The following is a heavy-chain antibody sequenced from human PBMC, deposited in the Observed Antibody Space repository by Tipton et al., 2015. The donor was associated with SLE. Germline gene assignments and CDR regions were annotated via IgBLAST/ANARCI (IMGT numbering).Heavy chain of an antibody. CDR1: GGSISSYY. Sequence: TLSLTCTVSGGSISSYYWGWIRQPPGKGLEWIGYIYYSGSTNYNPSLKSRVTISVDTSKNQFSLKLSSVTAADTAVYYCARQGTGAPDAFDIWGQGTMVTVSS. V-gene: IGHV4-59*08. CDR2: IYYSGST. D-gene: IGHD2-8*02. CDR3: ARQGTGAPDAFDI. J-gene: IGHJ3*02.